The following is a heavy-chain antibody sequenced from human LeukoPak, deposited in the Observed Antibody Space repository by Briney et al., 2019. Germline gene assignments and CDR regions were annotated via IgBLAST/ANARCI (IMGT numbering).Heavy chain of an antibody. CDR3: RFYTSGSDY. V-gene: IGHV3-23*01. D-gene: IGHD3-22*01. Sequence: PGGSLRLSCEVFGITFSTSAMSWVRQAPGKGLEWVSGIRASDDSTYYVDSVKGRFTVSRDISKNTLYLQMNSLRVEDTAVCYCRFYTSGSDYWGQGTLVTVSS. CDR2: IRASDDST. J-gene: IGHJ4*02. CDR1: GITFSTSA.